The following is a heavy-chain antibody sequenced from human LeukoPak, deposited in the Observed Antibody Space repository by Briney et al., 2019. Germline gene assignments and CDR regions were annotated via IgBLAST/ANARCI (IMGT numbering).Heavy chain of an antibody. D-gene: IGHD4-17*01. CDR2: IKSKTDGGTT. CDR3: TTPYGDYPWYFDL. J-gene: IGHJ2*01. V-gene: IGHV3-15*01. Sequence: GGSLRLSCAASGFTFSNAWMSWVRQAPGKGLEWVGRIKSKTDGGTTDYAAPVKGRFTISRDDSKNTLYLQMNSLKTEDTAVYYCTTPYGDYPWYFDLWGRGTLVTVSS. CDR1: GFTFSNAW.